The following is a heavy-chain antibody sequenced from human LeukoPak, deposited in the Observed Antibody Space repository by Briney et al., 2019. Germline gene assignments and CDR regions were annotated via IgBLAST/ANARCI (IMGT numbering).Heavy chain of an antibody. D-gene: IGHD1-20*01. CDR2: INPTGGST. CDR3: ARPSPANWNGFDY. CDR1: GYTFTSYY. J-gene: IGHJ4*02. Sequence: GASVKVSCKASGYTFTSYYMHWVRQAPGQGLEWMGLINPTGGSTGYAQKFQGRVTMTRDMSTSTDYMELSSLRSEDTAIYYCARPSPANWNGFDYWGQGTLVTVSS. V-gene: IGHV1-46*01.